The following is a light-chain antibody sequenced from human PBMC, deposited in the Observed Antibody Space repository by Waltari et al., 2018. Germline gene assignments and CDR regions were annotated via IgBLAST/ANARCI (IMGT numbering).Light chain of an antibody. CDR1: QSISTY. CDR2: AAS. J-gene: IGKJ4*01. V-gene: IGKV1-39*01. Sequence: DIQLTQSPSSMSPSVGDRVTITCRASQSISTYLNWYQQKPGKAPKLQIYAASTLQTGVPSRFSGSGSGTDFTLTISCLQPEDFATYYCQQSYSTPFTFGGGTKVEI. CDR3: QQSYSTPFT.